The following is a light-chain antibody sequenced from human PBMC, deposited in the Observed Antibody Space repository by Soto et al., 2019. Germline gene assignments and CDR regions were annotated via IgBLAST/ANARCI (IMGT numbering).Light chain of an antibody. V-gene: IGKV3-11*01. CDR1: QSVRSY. CDR3: QQRSNWLT. CDR2: DAS. Sequence: EIVLTQSPATLSLSPGERATLSCRASQSVRSYLAWYQQKPGQAPRLLIYDASNRATGIPVRFSGSGSGTDFTLTISSLEPEDFAVYYCQQRSNWLTFGGGTKVEIK. J-gene: IGKJ4*01.